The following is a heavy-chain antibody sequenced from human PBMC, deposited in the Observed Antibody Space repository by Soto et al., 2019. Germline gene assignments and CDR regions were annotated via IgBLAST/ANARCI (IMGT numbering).Heavy chain of an antibody. CDR2: IYWDDDK. CDR3: AHRRLGAGDRGYFDL. D-gene: IGHD7-27*01. CDR1: GFSLSTSGVG. J-gene: IGHJ2*01. V-gene: IGHV2-5*02. Sequence: QITLKESGPTLVKPTQTLTLTCTFSGFSLSTSGVGVGWIRQPPGKALEWLALIYWDDDKRYSPSLKSRLTITKDTSKNQVVRTMTNMDPVDTATYYCAHRRLGAGDRGYFDLWGRGTLVTVSS.